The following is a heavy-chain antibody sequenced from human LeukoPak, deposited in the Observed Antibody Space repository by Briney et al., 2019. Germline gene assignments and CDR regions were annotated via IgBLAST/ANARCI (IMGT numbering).Heavy chain of an antibody. J-gene: IGHJ4*02. D-gene: IGHD3-10*01. Sequence: SETLSLTCTVSGGSISNYYWSWIRQPPGKGLEWIGYIYYSGSTDYNPSLKSRVTISLDTSKNQFSLKLTSVTAADTAVYYCARGNGVYYYGSHFDYWGQGTLVTVSS. CDR3: ARGNGVYYYGSHFDY. V-gene: IGHV4-59*01. CDR2: IYYSGST. CDR1: GGSISNYY.